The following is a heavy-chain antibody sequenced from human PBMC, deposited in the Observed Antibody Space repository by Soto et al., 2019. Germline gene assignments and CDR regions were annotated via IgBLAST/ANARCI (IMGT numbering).Heavy chain of an antibody. CDR2: ISYDGSNK. J-gene: IGHJ6*02. CDR1: GFTFSSYS. D-gene: IGHD2-2*01. V-gene: IGHV3-30*18. Sequence: GGSLRLSCAASGFTFSSYSMHWVRQAPGKGLEWVAVISYDGSNKYYADSVKGRFTISRDNSKNTRYLQMKSLGAGDTAGYYCAKSRYTCSSTSCPYYYYGMDVWGQGTTVTVSS. CDR3: AKSRYTCSSTSCPYYYYGMDV.